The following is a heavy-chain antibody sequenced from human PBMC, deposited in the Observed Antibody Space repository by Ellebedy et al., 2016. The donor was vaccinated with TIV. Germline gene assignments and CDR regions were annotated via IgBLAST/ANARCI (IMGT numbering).Heavy chain of an antibody. Sequence: AASVKVSCKASGYTFTSYDINWVRQATGQGLEWMGWMNPNSCNTEYAQKFQGRVTVTRNTSITTAFMELSSLRSEDTAVYYCARGPFMITFGGVIMDVWGQGTTVTVSS. CDR1: GYTFTSYD. J-gene: IGHJ6*02. V-gene: IGHV1-8*01. D-gene: IGHD3-16*02. CDR2: MNPNSCNT. CDR3: ARGPFMITFGGVIMDV.